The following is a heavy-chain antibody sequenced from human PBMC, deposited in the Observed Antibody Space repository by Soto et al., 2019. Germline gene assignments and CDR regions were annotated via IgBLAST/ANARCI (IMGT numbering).Heavy chain of an antibody. V-gene: IGHV4-31*03. CDR3: ARADTSGIAAVGSDAFDI. CDR1: GGSISSGGYY. D-gene: IGHD6-13*01. Sequence: QVQLQESGPGLVKPSQTLSLTCTVSGGSISSGGYYWSWIRQHPGKGLEWIGYIDYSGSTYYNPSLKSRVTISVDTSKNQFSLKLSSVTAADTAVYYCARADTSGIAAVGSDAFDIWGQGTMVTVSS. CDR2: IDYSGST. J-gene: IGHJ3*02.